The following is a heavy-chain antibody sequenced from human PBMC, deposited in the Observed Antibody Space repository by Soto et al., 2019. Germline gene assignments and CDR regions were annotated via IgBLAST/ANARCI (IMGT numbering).Heavy chain of an antibody. Sequence: SETLSLTCAVYGGSFSGYYWSWIRQPPGKGLEWIGEINHSGSTNYNPSLKSRVTISVDTSKNQFSLKLSSVTAADTAVYYCARGPRGDILTGPGTYGGNDAFDIWGQGTMVTVSS. J-gene: IGHJ3*02. V-gene: IGHV4-34*01. CDR1: GGSFSGYY. CDR3: ARGPRGDILTGPGTYGGNDAFDI. D-gene: IGHD3-9*01. CDR2: INHSGST.